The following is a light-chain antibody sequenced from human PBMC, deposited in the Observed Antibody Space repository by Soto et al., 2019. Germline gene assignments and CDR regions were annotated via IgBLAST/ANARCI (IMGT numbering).Light chain of an antibody. J-gene: IGKJ4*01. CDR1: QGISNY. CDR3: QKYNSAPLT. V-gene: IGKV1-27*01. CDR2: ASS. Sequence: DIQMTQSPSSLSASVGDRVTITCRASQGISNYLAWYQQKPGEVPKLLIYASSTLRSGVPSRFSGSGSGTGFTLTISSLQPEDVATYYCQKYNSAPLTFGGGTKVEIK.